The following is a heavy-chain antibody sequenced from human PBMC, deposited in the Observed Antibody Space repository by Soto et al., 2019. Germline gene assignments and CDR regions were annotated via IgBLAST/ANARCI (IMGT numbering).Heavy chain of an antibody. J-gene: IGHJ6*02. Sequence: QVQLVQSGDEVKKPGASVKVSCKASGYIFVNYGIAWVRQAPVQGLELMGWISPYTGNTHSPTNVQGRLTMTTDTSTSTAYMDLGSLTSDDTAVYYCVMVDNYVTPTPQYVWGQGTTVTVSS. CDR2: ISPYTGNT. CDR3: VMVDNYVTPTPQYV. D-gene: IGHD3-16*01. V-gene: IGHV1-18*01. CDR1: GYIFVNYG.